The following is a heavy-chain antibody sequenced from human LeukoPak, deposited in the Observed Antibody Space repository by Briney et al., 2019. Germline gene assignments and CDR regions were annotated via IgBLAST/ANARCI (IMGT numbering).Heavy chain of an antibody. Sequence: ASVKVSCKASGYTFTSYGISWVRQAPGQGLEWMGWISAYNGNTNYAQKLQGRVTMTTDTSTSTAYMELRSLRSDDTAVYYCARLYYYDSSGYDAFDIWGQGTMVTVSS. D-gene: IGHD3-22*01. CDR3: ARLYYYDSSGYDAFDI. CDR1: GYTFTSYG. CDR2: ISAYNGNT. V-gene: IGHV1-18*01. J-gene: IGHJ3*02.